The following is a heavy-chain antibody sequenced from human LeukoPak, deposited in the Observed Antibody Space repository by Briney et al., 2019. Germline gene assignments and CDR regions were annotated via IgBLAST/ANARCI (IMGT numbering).Heavy chain of an antibody. Sequence: GASVKVSCKASGYTFTGYYMHWVRQAPGQGLEWMGWINPNSGGTNYAQKFQGWVTMTRDTSISTAYMELSRLRSEDTAVYYCAREVVESGIVVVPAAPQGWFDPWGQGTLVTVSS. V-gene: IGHV1-2*04. CDR2: INPNSGGT. J-gene: IGHJ5*02. CDR3: AREVVESGIVVVPAAPQGWFDP. CDR1: GYTFTGYY. D-gene: IGHD2-2*01.